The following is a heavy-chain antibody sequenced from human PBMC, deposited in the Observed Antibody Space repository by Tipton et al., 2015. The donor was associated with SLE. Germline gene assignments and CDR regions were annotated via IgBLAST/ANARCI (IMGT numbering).Heavy chain of an antibody. CDR3: AKDYNHDNADYN. CDR1: EGSLSNYY. V-gene: IGHV4-34*01. J-gene: IGHJ4*02. D-gene: IGHD4-17*01. CDR2: ITRRGKT. Sequence: TLSLTCAVHEGSLSNYYWSWFRRPPGRGLEWIGEITRRGKTNYNPSLKSRVTISVDTSKNQFSLNLRSVTAADTAVYYCAKDYNHDNADYNWGQGTLVIVSS.